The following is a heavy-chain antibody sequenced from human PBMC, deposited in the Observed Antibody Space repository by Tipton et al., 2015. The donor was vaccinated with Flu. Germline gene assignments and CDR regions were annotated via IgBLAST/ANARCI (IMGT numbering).Heavy chain of an antibody. Sequence: SLRLSCAASGFTFSNAWMTWVRQAPGKGLEWVGRIKAKNDGGTTDYAEAVKGTFTILRDDSKNTLYLQMNSLKTEDTAVYYCATEGGYDFWSGSYYFDSWGQGTLVTVSS. D-gene: IGHD3-3*01. V-gene: IGHV3-15*01. CDR2: IKAKNDGGTT. J-gene: IGHJ4*02. CDR3: ATEGGYDFWSGSYYFDS. CDR1: GFTFSNAW.